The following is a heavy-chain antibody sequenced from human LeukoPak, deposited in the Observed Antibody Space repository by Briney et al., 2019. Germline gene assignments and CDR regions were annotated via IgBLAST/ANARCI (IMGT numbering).Heavy chain of an antibody. D-gene: IGHD2-8*01. Sequence: PGGSLRLSCAASGFTFSSYAMNWVRQAPGKGLEWVSAISVGGCSTYYADPVKGRFTISRDNSKTTLYLQMYRLRAEDRAVYYGAYAGVRAYDHFDYWGQGTLVTVSS. CDR2: ISVGGCST. V-gene: IGHV3-23*01. J-gene: IGHJ4*02. CDR3: AYAGVRAYDHFDY. CDR1: GFTFSSYA.